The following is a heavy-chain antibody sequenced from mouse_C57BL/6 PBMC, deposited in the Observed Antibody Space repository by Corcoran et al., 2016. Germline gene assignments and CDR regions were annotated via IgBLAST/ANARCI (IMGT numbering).Heavy chain of an antibody. D-gene: IGHD1-1*01. CDR3: ARVTTVVVEPDDYAMDY. V-gene: IGHV8-12*01. Sequence: QVTLKESGPGILQSSQTLSLTCSFSGFSLSTSGMGVSWIRQPSGKGLEWLAHIYWDDDKRYNPSLKSRLTISKDTSRNQVFLKITSVDTAETATYYCARVTTVVVEPDDYAMDYWGQGTSVTVSS. CDR1: GFSLSTSGMG. J-gene: IGHJ4*01. CDR2: IYWDDDK.